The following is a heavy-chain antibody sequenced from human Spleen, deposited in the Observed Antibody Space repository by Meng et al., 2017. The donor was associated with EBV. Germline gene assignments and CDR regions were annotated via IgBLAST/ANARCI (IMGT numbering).Heavy chain of an antibody. V-gene: IGHV1-18*01. Sequence: VPLGPVGTEVKTPGAAVKDSWKYSGNTFTKYGITWVRQVPGQGLEWMGWISADNGNTNYAQNFQGRISMTTDTSTSTAYMELRFLGSADTAVYYCARDSDIVGATYDYWGQGTLVTVSS. D-gene: IGHD1-26*01. CDR1: GNTFTKYG. CDR3: ARDSDIVGATYDY. J-gene: IGHJ4*02. CDR2: ISADNGNT.